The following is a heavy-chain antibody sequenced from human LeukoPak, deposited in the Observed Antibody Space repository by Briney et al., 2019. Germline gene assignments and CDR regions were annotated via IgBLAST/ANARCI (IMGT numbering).Heavy chain of an antibody. D-gene: IGHD3-22*01. CDR3: ARTDEPRRYYDSSGYFLLHAFDI. J-gene: IGHJ3*02. Sequence: PSETPSLACAVYGGSFSGYYWSWIRQPPGKGLEWIGEINHSGSTNYNPSLKSRVTISVDTSKNQFSLKLSSVTAADTAVYYCARTDEPRRYYDSSGYFLLHAFDIWGQGTMVTVSS. CDR2: INHSGST. V-gene: IGHV4-34*01. CDR1: GGSFSGYY.